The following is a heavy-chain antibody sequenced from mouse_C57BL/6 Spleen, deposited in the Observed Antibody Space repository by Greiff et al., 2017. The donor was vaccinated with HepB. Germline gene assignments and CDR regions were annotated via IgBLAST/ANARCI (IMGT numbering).Heavy chain of an antibody. Sequence: VKLVESGPGLVQPSQSLSITCTVSGFSLTSYGVHWVRQSPGKGLEWLGVIWSGGSTDYNAAFISRLSISKDNSKSQVFFKMNSLQADDIAIYYCASPITTVVAEGSYAMDYWGQGTSVTVSS. CDR1: GFSLTSYG. CDR3: ASPITTVVAEGSYAMDY. V-gene: IGHV2-2*01. CDR2: IWSGGST. D-gene: IGHD1-1*01. J-gene: IGHJ4*01.